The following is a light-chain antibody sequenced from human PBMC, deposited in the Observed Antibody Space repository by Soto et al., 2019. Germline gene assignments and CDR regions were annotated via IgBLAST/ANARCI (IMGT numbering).Light chain of an antibody. J-gene: IGKJ5*01. CDR1: QSVGNN. V-gene: IGKV3-15*01. Sequence: EIVMTQSPATLSVSPGERATLSCRASQSVGNNLAWYQQKPGQAPRLLIYGASTRATGIPATFSGSGSGTEFTLTISSLQSEDFAVYYCQQYNNWPLAFGQGTRLEIK. CDR2: GAS. CDR3: QQYNNWPLA.